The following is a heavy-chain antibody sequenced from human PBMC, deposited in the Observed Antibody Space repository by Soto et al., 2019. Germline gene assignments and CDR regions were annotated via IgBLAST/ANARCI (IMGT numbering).Heavy chain of an antibody. V-gene: IGHV1-18*04. D-gene: IGHD3-3*01. J-gene: IGHJ6*02. CDR2: ISAYNGNT. CDR1: GYTFTSYG. Sequence: ASVKVSCKDSGYTFTSYGISWVRQAPGQGLEWMGWISAYNGNTNYAQKLQGRVTMTTDTSTSTAYMELRSLRPDDTAVYYCAREVGNYDFWSGYYNPHYYYGMDVWGQGTTVTVS. CDR3: AREVGNYDFWSGYYNPHYYYGMDV.